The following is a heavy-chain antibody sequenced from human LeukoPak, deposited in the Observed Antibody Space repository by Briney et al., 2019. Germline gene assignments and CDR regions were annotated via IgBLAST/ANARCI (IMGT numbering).Heavy chain of an antibody. CDR1: GGSDSSGGYY. CDR3: ARDVSAFDI. J-gene: IGHJ3*02. D-gene: IGHD2/OR15-2a*01. V-gene: IGHV4-61*08. CDR2: LSYTGST. Sequence: SETLSLTCTVSGGSDSSGGYYWSWIRQPPGKGLEWIGYLSYTGSTYNPSLKSRVTISVDTSKNQFSLKLSSVTAADTAVYYCARDVSAFDIWGQGTMVTVSS.